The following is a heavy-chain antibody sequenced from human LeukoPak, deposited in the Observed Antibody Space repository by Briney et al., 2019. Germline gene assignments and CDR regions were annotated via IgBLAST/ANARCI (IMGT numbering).Heavy chain of an antibody. CDR3: ARRRYFDP. J-gene: IGHJ2*01. CDR1: GGSFSGYY. V-gene: IGHV4-34*01. Sequence: SETLSLTCAVYGGSFSGYYWSWIRQPPGKGLEWIGEINHSGSTNYNPSLKSRVTISVDTSKNQFSLKLSSVTAADTAVYYCARRRYFDPWGRGTLVTVSS. CDR2: INHSGST.